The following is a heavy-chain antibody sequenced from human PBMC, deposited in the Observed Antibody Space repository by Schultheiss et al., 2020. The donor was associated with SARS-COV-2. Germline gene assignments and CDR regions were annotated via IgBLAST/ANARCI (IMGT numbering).Heavy chain of an antibody. CDR1: GYTFTSYG. Sequence: ASVKVSCKASGYTFTSYGISWVRQAPGQGLEWMGRFNPNTGNANYAQKFQGRVTMTSDMSISTAYMDLQGLSSDDTAVYYCARDLAAARTFDYWGQGTLVTVSS. CDR2: FNPNTGNA. D-gene: IGHD6-13*01. V-gene: IGHV1-18*04. J-gene: IGHJ4*02. CDR3: ARDLAAARTFDY.